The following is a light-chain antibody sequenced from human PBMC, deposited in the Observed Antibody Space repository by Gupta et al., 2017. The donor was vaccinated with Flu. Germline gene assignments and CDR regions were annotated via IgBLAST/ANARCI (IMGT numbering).Light chain of an antibody. V-gene: IGLV2-14*01. CDR1: SSDVGTYSY. CDR2: EVS. Sequence: QSALSQPASVYGSPGQSITISCTGTSSDVGTYSYVSWYQQHPGKAPKLIIYEVSNRPSGVSDRFSGSKSGKTATLTISGLQAEDEADYHCSSYKIYSTWVFGGGTKLTVL. J-gene: IGLJ3*02. CDR3: SSYKIYSTWV.